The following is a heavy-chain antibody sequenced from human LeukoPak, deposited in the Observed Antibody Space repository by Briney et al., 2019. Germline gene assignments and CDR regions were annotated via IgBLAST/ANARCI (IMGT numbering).Heavy chain of an antibody. CDR3: ARTWGAADS. V-gene: IGHV3-11*04. J-gene: IGHJ4*02. CDR2: ISSGGTSI. Sequence: GGSLRLSCAASGFSFSDYYMSWIRQAPGKGLEWVSYISSGGTSIYYADSVRGRFTISRDNAENSLYLQMTSLRVDDTAVYYCARTWGAADSWGQGALVTVSS. D-gene: IGHD3-16*01. CDR1: GFSFSDYY.